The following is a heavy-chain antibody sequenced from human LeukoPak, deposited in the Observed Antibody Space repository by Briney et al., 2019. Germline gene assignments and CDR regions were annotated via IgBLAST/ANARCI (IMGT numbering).Heavy chain of an antibody. J-gene: IGHJ4*02. V-gene: IGHV4-61*02. CDR1: GGSISSGSYY. CDR2: IYTSGST. Sequence: SETLSLTCTVSGGSISSGSYYWSWIRQPAGKGLEWIGRIYTSGSTNYNPSLKSRVTISVDTSKNQFSLKLSSVTAADTAVYYCARGHDYGDYFDYWGQGTLVTVSS. CDR3: ARGHDYGDYFDY. D-gene: IGHD4-17*01.